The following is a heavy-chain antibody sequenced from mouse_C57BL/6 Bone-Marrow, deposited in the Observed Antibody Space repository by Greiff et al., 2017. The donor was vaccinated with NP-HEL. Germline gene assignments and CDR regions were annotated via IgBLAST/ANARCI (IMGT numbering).Heavy chain of an antibody. CDR3: TPVLLPAY. Sequence: VQLQQSGAELVRPGASVKLSCTASGFNIKDDYMHWVKQRPEQGLEWIGWIDPENGDTEYASKFQGKATITADTSSNTAYLQLSSLTSEDTAVYYCTPVLLPAYWGQGTLVTVSA. CDR2: IDPENGDT. J-gene: IGHJ3*01. CDR1: GFNIKDDY. V-gene: IGHV14-4*01.